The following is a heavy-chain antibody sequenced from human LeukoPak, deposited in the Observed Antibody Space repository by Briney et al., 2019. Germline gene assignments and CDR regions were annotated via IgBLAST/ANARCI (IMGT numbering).Heavy chain of an antibody. CDR1: GFSISSGRYY. Sequence: PSETLSLTCTVSGFSISSGRYYWSWIRQPAGRGLEWIGRIYTSGSTNYNSFLKSRVTTSVDTSKNQFSLKLSSVTAADTAVYYCARGVEEQWLVPNYYYYMDVWGKGTTVTVSS. J-gene: IGHJ6*03. CDR3: ARGVEEQWLVPNYYYYMDV. CDR2: IYTSGST. D-gene: IGHD6-19*01. V-gene: IGHV4-61*02.